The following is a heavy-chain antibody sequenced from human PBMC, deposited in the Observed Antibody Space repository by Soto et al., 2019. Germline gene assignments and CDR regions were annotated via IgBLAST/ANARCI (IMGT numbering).Heavy chain of an antibody. Sequence: ASVKVSCKASGYTFTSYAMHWVRQAPGQRLEWMGWINAGNGNTKYSQKFQGRVTITRDTSASTAYMELSSLRSEDTAVYYCARDYYGSGRYYYYGMDVWGQGTTVTVYS. V-gene: IGHV1-3*01. J-gene: IGHJ6*02. CDR1: GYTFTSYA. CDR3: ARDYYGSGRYYYYGMDV. D-gene: IGHD3-10*01. CDR2: INAGNGNT.